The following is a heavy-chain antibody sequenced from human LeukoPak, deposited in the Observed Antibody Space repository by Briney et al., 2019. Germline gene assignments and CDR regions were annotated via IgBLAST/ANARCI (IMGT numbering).Heavy chain of an antibody. CDR1: GYTFTGYY. J-gene: IGHJ4*02. CDR3: ARGSYYGSGSYGY. D-gene: IGHD3-10*01. V-gene: IGHV1-2*02. Sequence: ASVKVSCKASGYTFTGYYMHWVRQAPGQGLEWMGWINPNSGGTNYAQKFQGRVTMTRDTSISTAYMELGRLRSDDTAVYYCARGSYYGSGSYGYWGQGTLVTVSS. CDR2: INPNSGGT.